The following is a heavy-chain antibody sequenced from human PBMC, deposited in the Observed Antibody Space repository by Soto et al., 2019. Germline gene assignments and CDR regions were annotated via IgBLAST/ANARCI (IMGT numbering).Heavy chain of an antibody. CDR2: IIPIFGTA. J-gene: IGHJ5*02. Sequence: WASVKVSCKASGGTFSSYAISWVRQAPGQGLEWMGGIIPIFGTANYAQKFQGRVTITADESTSTAYMELSSLRSEDTAVYYCATRPNFNWFDPWGQGTLVTVSS. CDR3: ATRPNFNWFDP. D-gene: IGHD6-6*01. CDR1: GGTFSSYA. V-gene: IGHV1-69*13.